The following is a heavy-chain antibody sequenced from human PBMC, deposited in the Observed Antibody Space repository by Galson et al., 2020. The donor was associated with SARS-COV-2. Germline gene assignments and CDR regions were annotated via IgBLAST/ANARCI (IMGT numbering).Heavy chain of an antibody. CDR1: GGSISSGSYY. D-gene: IGHD6-19*01. CDR3: AKDYYSSGGTQTYYYGMDV. CDR2: IYTSGST. V-gene: IGHV4-61*02. J-gene: IGHJ6*02. Sequence: SETLSLTCTVSGGSISSGSYYWSWIRQPAGKGLEWIGRIYTSGSTNYNPSLKSRVTISVDTSKNQFSLKLSSVTAADTAVYYCAKDYYSSGGTQTYYYGMDVWGQGTTVTVSS.